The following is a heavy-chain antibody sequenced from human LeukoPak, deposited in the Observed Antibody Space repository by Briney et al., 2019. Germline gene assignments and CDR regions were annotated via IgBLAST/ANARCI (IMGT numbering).Heavy chain of an antibody. CDR2: ITPIFGTA. J-gene: IGHJ6*02. D-gene: IGHD2-15*01. CDR1: GGTFSSYA. V-gene: IGHV1-69*13. Sequence: GASVKVSCKASGGTFSSYAISWVRQAPGQGLEWMGGITPIFGTANYAQKFQGRVSITADESTSTAYMELSSLRSDDTAVYYCARAHVVVLGAALGGMDVWGQGTTVTVSS. CDR3: ARAHVVVLGAALGGMDV.